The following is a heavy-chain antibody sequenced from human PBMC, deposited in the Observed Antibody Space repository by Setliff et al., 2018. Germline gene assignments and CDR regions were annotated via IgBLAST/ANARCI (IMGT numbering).Heavy chain of an antibody. CDR1: GYTFTNFG. D-gene: IGHD5-12*01. Sequence: ASVKVSCKTSGYTFTNFGISWVRQVPGQGLEWMAWISGYSGNTNYAQKFQGRVTISTDTFTNTASMELRSLTSDDTAVYYCARDRGLEADVVSLINMADFWGQGTLVTVSS. V-gene: IGHV1-18*01. J-gene: IGHJ4*02. CDR2: ISGYSGNT. CDR3: ARDRGLEADVVSLINMADF.